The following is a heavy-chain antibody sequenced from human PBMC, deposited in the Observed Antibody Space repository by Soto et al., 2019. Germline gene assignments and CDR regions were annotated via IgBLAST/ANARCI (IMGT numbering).Heavy chain of an antibody. CDR3: ARDIGYSNYFDD. J-gene: IGHJ4*02. Sequence: SETLSLTCTFSVVSISSGGYYWSWMRQHPGKGLEWIGYIYYSGSTYYNPSLKSRVTISVDTSKNQFSLKLSSVTAADTAVYYCARDIGYSNYFDDGAQGTRVTVSS. V-gene: IGHV4-31*03. CDR1: VVSISSGGYY. D-gene: IGHD6-13*01. CDR2: IYYSGST.